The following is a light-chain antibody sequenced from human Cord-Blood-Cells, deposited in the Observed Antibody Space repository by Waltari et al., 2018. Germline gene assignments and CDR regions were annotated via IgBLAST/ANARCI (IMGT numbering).Light chain of an antibody. CDR2: EGS. CDR1: SSDVGSYIL. Sequence: QSALTQPAPVSGSPGQSITISCTGTSSDVGSYILVSWHQQHPGKAPTPMIYEGSNRPSWVFNRFSGSKSGNTASLTISGLQAEDEADYYCCSYAGSSTHVVFGGGTKLTVL. J-gene: IGLJ2*01. CDR3: CSYAGSSTHVV. V-gene: IGLV2-23*01.